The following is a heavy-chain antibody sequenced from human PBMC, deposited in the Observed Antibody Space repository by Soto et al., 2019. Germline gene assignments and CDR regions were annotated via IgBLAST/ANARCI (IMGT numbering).Heavy chain of an antibody. CDR2: ISGSGGST. CDR3: AKYDFWSGYRWFDP. D-gene: IGHD3-3*01. Sequence: SGGSLRLSCAASGFTFSSYAMSWVRQAPGKGLEWVSAISGSGGSTYYADSVKGRFTISRDNSKNTLYLQMNSLRAEDTAVYYCAKYDFWSGYRWFDPWGQGTLVTVS. V-gene: IGHV3-23*01. J-gene: IGHJ5*02. CDR1: GFTFSSYA.